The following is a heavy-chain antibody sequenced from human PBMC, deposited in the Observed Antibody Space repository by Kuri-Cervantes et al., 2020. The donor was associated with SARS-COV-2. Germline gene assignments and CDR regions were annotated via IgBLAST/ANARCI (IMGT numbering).Heavy chain of an antibody. CDR2: IYYSGST. J-gene: IGHJ4*02. CDR1: GGSISSSSYY. Sequence: ESLKISCTVSGGSISSSSYYWGWIRQPPGKGLEWIGGIYYSGSTYYNPSLKSRVTISVDTSKNQFSLKLSSVTAADTAVYYCATSIYDSSGGDYWGQGTLVTVSS. D-gene: IGHD6-19*01. V-gene: IGHV4-39*01. CDR3: ATSIYDSSGGDY.